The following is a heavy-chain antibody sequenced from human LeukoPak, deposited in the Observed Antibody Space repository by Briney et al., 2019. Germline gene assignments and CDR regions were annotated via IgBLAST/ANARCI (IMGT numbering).Heavy chain of an antibody. CDR3: ARGGLRSHYDGFDI. CDR1: GGSFSGYY. Sequence: SETLSLTCAVYGGSFSGYYWSWIRQPPGKGLEWIGEINHSGSTNYNPSLKSRVTISVDTSKNQFSLKLSSVTAADTAVYYCARGGLRSHYDGFDIWGQGTMVTVSS. J-gene: IGHJ3*02. V-gene: IGHV4-34*01. CDR2: INHSGST. D-gene: IGHD5-12*01.